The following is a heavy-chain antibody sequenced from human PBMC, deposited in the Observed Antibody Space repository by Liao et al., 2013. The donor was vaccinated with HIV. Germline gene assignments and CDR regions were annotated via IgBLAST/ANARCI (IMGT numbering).Heavy chain of an antibody. Sequence: QVQLQESGPGLVKPSQTLSLTCTVSGGSINSGNYYWSWIRQPAGKRLEWIGRIFTSGSTTYNPSLKSRVSISLDTTKSQISLNVTSVTAADTAVYFCARGPRYYYGSPLSFQHWGQGALVTVSS. CDR3: ARGPRYYYGSPLSFQH. V-gene: IGHV4-61*02. D-gene: IGHD3-10*01. J-gene: IGHJ1*01. CDR1: GGSINSGNYY. CDR2: IFTSGST.